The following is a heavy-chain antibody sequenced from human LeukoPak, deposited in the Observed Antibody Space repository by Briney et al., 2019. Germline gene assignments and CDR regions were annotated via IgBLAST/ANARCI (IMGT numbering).Heavy chain of an antibody. D-gene: IGHD3-3*01. J-gene: IGHJ3*02. Sequence: SETLSLTCTVSGGSISSYYWSWIRQPAGKGLEWIGRIYTSGSTNYNPSLKSRVTMSVDTSKNQFSLKLSSVTAADTAVYYCARPMWSGYSTLDDAFDIWGQGTMVTVSS. CDR3: ARPMWSGYSTLDDAFDI. CDR2: IYTSGST. CDR1: GGSISSYY. V-gene: IGHV4-4*07.